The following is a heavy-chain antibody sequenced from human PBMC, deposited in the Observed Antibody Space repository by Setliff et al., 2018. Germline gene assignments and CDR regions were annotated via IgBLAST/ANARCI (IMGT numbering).Heavy chain of an antibody. J-gene: IGHJ5*02. CDR2: IYTSGST. D-gene: IGHD6-13*01. V-gene: IGHV4-61*02. CDR3: ASSSSLNWFDP. Sequence: PSETLSLTCTVSGGSISSGSYYWSWIRQPAGKGLEWIGRIYTSGSTNYNPSLKSRVTISVDTSKNQFSLKLSSVTAADTAVYYCASSSSLNWFDPWGQGTLVTVSS. CDR1: GGSISSGSYY.